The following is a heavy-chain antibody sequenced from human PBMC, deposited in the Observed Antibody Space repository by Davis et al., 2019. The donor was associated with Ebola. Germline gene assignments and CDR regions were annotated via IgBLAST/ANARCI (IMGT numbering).Heavy chain of an antibody. Sequence: AASVKVSCKASGYTFTSYYMHWVRQAPGQGLEWMGIINPSGGSTSYAQKLQGRVTMTTDTSTSTAYMELRSLRSDDTAVYYCARDRCSSTSCYFFGLDYYYYYGMDVWGQGTTVTVSS. CDR3: ARDRCSSTSCYFFGLDYYYYYGMDV. D-gene: IGHD2-2*01. V-gene: IGHV1-46*01. CDR1: GYTFTSYY. J-gene: IGHJ6*02. CDR2: INPSGGST.